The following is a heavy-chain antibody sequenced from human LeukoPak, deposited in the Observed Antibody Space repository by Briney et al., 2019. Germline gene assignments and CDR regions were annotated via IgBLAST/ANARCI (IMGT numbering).Heavy chain of an antibody. CDR2: IWNAGTNT. J-gene: IGHJ4*02. D-gene: IGHD3-16*01. CDR3: AGDTPPGGDYYFDY. CDR1: GFSFSTYG. Sequence: GGFLRLSCAASGFSFSTYGMHWVRQAPGKGLEWVALIWNAGTNTYYADSVKGRFTISRDNSKNTLYLQMNSLRAEDSAVYYCAGDTPPGGDYYFDYWRQGTLVIVSS. V-gene: IGHV3-33*01.